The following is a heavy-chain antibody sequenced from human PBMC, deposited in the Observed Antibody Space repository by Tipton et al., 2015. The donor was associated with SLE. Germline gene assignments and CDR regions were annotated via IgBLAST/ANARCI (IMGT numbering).Heavy chain of an antibody. CDR1: GCSIRSSSSY. Sequence: TLSLTCTVSGCSIRSSSSYWGWIRQPPGNGLEWIGRIFYSGSTSYNPSLKSRVTISVDTSKNQFSLKLSSVTAADTAVYYCARSAGYGSSWAHFDYWGQGTLVTVSS. CDR2: IFYSGST. J-gene: IGHJ4*02. V-gene: IGHV4-39*07. D-gene: IGHD6-13*01. CDR3: ARSAGYGSSWAHFDY.